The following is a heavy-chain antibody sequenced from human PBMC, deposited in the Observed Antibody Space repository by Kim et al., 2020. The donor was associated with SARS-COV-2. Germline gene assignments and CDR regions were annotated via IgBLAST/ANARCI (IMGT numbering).Heavy chain of an antibody. CDR2: ISYDGSNK. J-gene: IGHJ4*02. V-gene: IGHV3-30*04. D-gene: IGHD2-2*01. CDR3: ARGGGGSSTEDNTDY. Sequence: GGSLRLSCAASGFTFSSYAMHWVRQAPGKGLEWVAVISYDGSNKYYVDSVKGRFTISRDNSKNTLYLRMNSLRAEDTAVYYCARGGGGSSTEDNTDYWGQGTLVTVSS. CDR1: GFTFSSYA.